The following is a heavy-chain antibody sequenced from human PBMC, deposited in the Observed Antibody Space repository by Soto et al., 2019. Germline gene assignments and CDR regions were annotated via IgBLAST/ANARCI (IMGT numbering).Heavy chain of an antibody. CDR2: IYYSGSS. Sequence: PSETLSLTCTVSGGSIRSASYYWSWIRQHPGKGLEWIGSIYYSGSSYYNPSLKSRITISLDTSKNRFSLNLSSVTAADTAVYYCARVPLELNFFDDWGQGTQVTVTS. J-gene: IGHJ4*02. CDR3: ARVPLELNFFDD. D-gene: IGHD1-7*01. CDR1: GGSIRSASYY. V-gene: IGHV4-31*02.